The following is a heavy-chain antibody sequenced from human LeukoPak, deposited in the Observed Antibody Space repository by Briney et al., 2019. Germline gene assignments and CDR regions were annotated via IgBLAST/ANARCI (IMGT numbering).Heavy chain of an antibody. D-gene: IGHD4-17*01. CDR3: ARDRLHYGEYEKTFDY. J-gene: IGHJ4*02. CDR2: ISYEGNNK. V-gene: IGHV3-30-3*01. Sequence: PGGSLRLSCAASGFNFSNYAMHWVRQAPGKGLEWVAVISYEGNNKYYADSVKGRFTISRDNSKNKQYLQMNSLRPEDRAVYYCARDRLHYGEYEKTFDYWGQGTLVTVSS. CDR1: GFNFSNYA.